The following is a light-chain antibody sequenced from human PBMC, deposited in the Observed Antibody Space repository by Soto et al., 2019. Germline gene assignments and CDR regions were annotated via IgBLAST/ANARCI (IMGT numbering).Light chain of an antibody. CDR1: SSNIGSNT. V-gene: IGLV1-44*01. J-gene: IGLJ1*01. CDR2: SNN. CDR3: AAWDDSLNGYV. Sequence: QSVLTQPPSASGTPGQRVTISCSGSSSNIGSNTVNWYQQLPGTAPKLLIYSNNQRPSGVPDRFSGPKSGTSASLANSGLQSEDEADYYCAAWDDSLNGYVFGTGTKVTVL.